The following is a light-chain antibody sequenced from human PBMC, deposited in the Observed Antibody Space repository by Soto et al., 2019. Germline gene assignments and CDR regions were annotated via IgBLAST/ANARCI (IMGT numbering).Light chain of an antibody. Sequence: QSALTQPASVSGSPGQSITISCTGTNSDVGGYNYVSWYQQNPGRAPKLMIYEVSDRPSGVSSRFSGSKSGNTASLTISGLQAEDEAYYYCCSFTRSNYLVFGGGTNVTVL. V-gene: IGLV2-14*01. J-gene: IGLJ2*01. CDR2: EVS. CDR1: NSDVGGYNY. CDR3: CSFTRSNYLV.